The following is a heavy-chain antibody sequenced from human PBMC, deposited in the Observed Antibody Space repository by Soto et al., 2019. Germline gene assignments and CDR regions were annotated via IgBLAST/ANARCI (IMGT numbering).Heavy chain of an antibody. V-gene: IGHV3-30*03. CDR3: APWVGACDY. J-gene: IGHJ4*02. CDR1: GFTFSSYG. D-gene: IGHD4-17*01. CDR2: ISYDGSNK. Sequence: QVQLVESGGGVVQPGRSLRLSCAASGFTFSSYGMHWVRQAPGKGLEWVAVISYDGSNKYYADSVKGRFTISRDNSKNTLYLQMNSLRAEDTAVYYCAPWVGACDYWGQGTLVTVSS.